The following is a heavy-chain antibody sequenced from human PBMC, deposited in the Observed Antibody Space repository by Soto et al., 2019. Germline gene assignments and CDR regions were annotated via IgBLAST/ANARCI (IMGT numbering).Heavy chain of an antibody. CDR3: ARVILDYYYGMDV. D-gene: IGHD2-8*02. V-gene: IGHV4-39*01. J-gene: IGHJ6*02. CDR1: GGSISSSSYY. Sequence: NPSETLSLTCTASGGSISSSSYYWGWIRQPPGKGLEWIGSIYYSGSTYYNPSLKSRVTIPVDTSKNQFSLKLSSVTAADTAVYYCARVILDYYYGMDVWGQGTTVTVSS. CDR2: IYYSGST.